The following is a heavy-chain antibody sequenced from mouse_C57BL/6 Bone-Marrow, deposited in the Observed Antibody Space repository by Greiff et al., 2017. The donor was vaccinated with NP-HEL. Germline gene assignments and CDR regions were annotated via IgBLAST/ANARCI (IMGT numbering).Heavy chain of an antibody. CDR3: ASLDGYDGAWFAY. V-gene: IGHV1-59*01. J-gene: IGHJ3*01. CDR1: GYTFTSYW. D-gene: IGHD2-2*01. CDR2: IDPSDSYT. Sequence: VQLQQPGAELVRPGTSVKLSCKASGYTFTSYWMHWVKQRPGQGLEWIGVIDPSDSYTNYNQKFKGKATLTVDTSSSTAYMQLSSLTSEDSAVYYCASLDGYDGAWFAYWGQGTLVTVSA.